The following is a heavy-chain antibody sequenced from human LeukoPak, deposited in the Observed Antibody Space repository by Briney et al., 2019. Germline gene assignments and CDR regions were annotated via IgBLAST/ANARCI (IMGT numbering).Heavy chain of an antibody. V-gene: IGHV1-69*13. CDR1: GGTFSSYA. Sequence: GASVKVSCKASGGTFSSYASSWVRQAPGQGLEWMGGIIPIFGTANYAQKFQGRVTITADESTSTAYMELSSLRSEDTAVYYCASHLPSEGSCFWSGYYWSYYYYGMDVWGQGTTVTVSS. CDR3: ASHLPSEGSCFWSGYYWSYYYYGMDV. CDR2: IIPIFGTA. D-gene: IGHD3-3*01. J-gene: IGHJ6*02.